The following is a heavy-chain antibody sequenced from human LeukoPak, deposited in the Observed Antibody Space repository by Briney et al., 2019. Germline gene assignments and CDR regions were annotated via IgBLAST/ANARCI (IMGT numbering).Heavy chain of an antibody. CDR1: GYTFTSYW. CDR3: ARLFHDGGSGAFDI. CDR2: IYPGDSDT. Sequence: GESLKISCKGFGYTFTSYWVGWVRPMPGKGLEWMGIIYPGDSDTRYSPSFQGQVTISADMSINTVYLQWSSLKASDTAMYYCARLFHDGGSGAFDIWGQGTMVTVSS. D-gene: IGHD2-21*01. J-gene: IGHJ3*02. V-gene: IGHV5-51*01.